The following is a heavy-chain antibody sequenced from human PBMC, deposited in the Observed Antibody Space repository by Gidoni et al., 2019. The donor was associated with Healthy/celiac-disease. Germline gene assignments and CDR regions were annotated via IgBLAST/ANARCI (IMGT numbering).Heavy chain of an antibody. CDR2: ISSSGSTI. J-gene: IGHJ6*02. V-gene: IGHV3-48*03. D-gene: IGHD3-9*01. Sequence: EVQLVESGGGLVQPGGSLRLSCAACGVTFRSYEMNWVRQAPGKGLEVVSYISSSGSTIYYAASVKGRFTISRDNAKNSLYLQMNSLRAEDTAVYYCAREPPPYYDILTGYWGGGMDVWGQGTTVTVSS. CDR3: AREPPPYYDILTGYWGGGMDV. CDR1: GVTFRSYE.